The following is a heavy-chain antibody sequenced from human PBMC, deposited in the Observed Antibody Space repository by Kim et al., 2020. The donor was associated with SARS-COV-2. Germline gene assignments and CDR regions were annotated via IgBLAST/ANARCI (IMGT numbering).Heavy chain of an antibody. J-gene: IGHJ4*02. CDR2: VSGSGSTT. V-gene: IGHV3-23*01. D-gene: IGHD2-21*02. CDR1: GFTFRSYA. Sequence: GGSLRLSCAASGFTFRSYAMSWVRQAPGKGLEWVSAVSGSGSTTYYADSVKGRFTISRDNSKNTLYLQMNSLRAEDMAVYHCAKVFRSGGGDCYSDWGQGTLVTVSS. CDR3: AKVFRSGGGDCYSD.